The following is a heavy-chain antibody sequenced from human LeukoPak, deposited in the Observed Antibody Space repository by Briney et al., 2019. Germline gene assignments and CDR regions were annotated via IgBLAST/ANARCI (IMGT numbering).Heavy chain of an antibody. CDR3: AREDYGRSRYYYGMDV. V-gene: IGHV3-66*01. J-gene: IGHJ6*02. CDR1: GFTVSRNY. D-gene: IGHD4-17*01. Sequence: GGSLRLSCAASGFTVSRNYMSWVRQAPGKGLGRVSVIYSGGSTYYADSAKGRFTISRDNSKNTLYLQMNSLRAEDTAVYYCAREDYGRSRYYYGMDVWGQGTTVTVSS. CDR2: IYSGGST.